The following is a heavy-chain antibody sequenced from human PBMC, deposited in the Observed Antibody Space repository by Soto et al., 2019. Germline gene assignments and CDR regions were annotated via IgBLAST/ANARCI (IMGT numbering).Heavy chain of an antibody. CDR1: GYTFTSYY. V-gene: IGHV1-46*01. Sequence: ASVKVSCKASGYTFTSYYMHWVRQAPGQGLEWMGIINPSGGSTSYAQKFQGRVTMTRDTSTSTVYMELSSLRSEDTAVYYCARDLFVVVTAVNYYYGMDVWGQGTTVTVSS. D-gene: IGHD2-21*02. CDR3: ARDLFVVVTAVNYYYGMDV. CDR2: INPSGGST. J-gene: IGHJ6*02.